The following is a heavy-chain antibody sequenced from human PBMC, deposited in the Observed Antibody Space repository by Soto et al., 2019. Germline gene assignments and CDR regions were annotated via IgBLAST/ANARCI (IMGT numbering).Heavy chain of an antibody. J-gene: IGHJ6*02. CDR3: AKDLIAAAGTRGYYYYGMDV. Sequence: GGSLRLSCAASGLTFTSYSMNWVRQAPGKGLEWVSFISSSSSTIYYTDSVKGRFTISRDNAKNSLYLQMNSLRDEDTAVYYCAKDLIAAAGTRGYYYYGMDVWGQGTTVTVSS. D-gene: IGHD6-13*01. V-gene: IGHV3-48*02. CDR1: GLTFTSYS. CDR2: ISSSSSTI.